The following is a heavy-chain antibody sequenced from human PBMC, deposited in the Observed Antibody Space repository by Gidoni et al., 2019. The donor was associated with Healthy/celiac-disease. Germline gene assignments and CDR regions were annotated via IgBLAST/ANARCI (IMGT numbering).Heavy chain of an antibody. D-gene: IGHD5-12*01. CDR3: ARDARRVATTYYGMVV. CDR1: GFSFSSYS. CDR2: ISSSSSYI. Sequence: EVQLVVSGGGLVKPVGSLSLSCAASGFSFSSYSMNWVCQAPGKGLEWVSSISSSSSYIYYTDSVKGQFTISRDNAKNSLYLQMNSLRAEDTAVYYCARDARRVATTYYGMVVWGQGTTVTVSS. J-gene: IGHJ6*02. V-gene: IGHV3-21*01.